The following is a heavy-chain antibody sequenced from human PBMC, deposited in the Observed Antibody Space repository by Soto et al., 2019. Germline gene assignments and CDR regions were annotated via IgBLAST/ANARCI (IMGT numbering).Heavy chain of an antibody. Sequence: SVKVSCKASGYTFTSYGISWVRQAPGEGLEWMGWISAYNGNTNYAQKLQGRVTMTTDTSTSTAYMELRSLRSDDTAVYYCARDQDIVVVPAAPGNYWGQGTLVTVSS. D-gene: IGHD2-2*01. CDR1: GYTFTSYG. J-gene: IGHJ4*02. CDR2: ISAYNGNT. V-gene: IGHV1-18*01. CDR3: ARDQDIVVVPAAPGNY.